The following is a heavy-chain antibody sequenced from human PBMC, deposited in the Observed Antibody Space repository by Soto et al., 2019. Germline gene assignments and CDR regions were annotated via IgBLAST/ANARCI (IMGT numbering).Heavy chain of an antibody. Sequence: VQVVESGGGLIQPGGSLRLSCAVSGFTVTINYMSWVRQAPGKGLEWVSVIYSGGTIYYADSVKGRFTISRDTSKNPLYLQMNSLRGEDTAVYYCHGYGYWGQGTLVTVSS. CDR2: IYSGGTI. CDR3: HGYGY. CDR1: GFTVTINY. V-gene: IGHV3-53*01. J-gene: IGHJ4*02. D-gene: IGHD5-12*01.